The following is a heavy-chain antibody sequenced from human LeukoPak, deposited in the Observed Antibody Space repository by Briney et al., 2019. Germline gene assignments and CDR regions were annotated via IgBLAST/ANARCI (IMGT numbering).Heavy chain of an antibody. D-gene: IGHD4-23*01. J-gene: IGHJ4*02. V-gene: IGHV1-2*02. Sequence: ASVKVSCKASGYTFTGYYMHWVRQAPGQGLEWMGWINPNSGGTNYAQKFQGRVTMTMDTSISTAYMELSRLRSDDTAVYYCARDPGDYGGNRFDYWGQGTLVTVSS. CDR3: ARDPGDYGGNRFDY. CDR1: GYTFTGYY. CDR2: INPNSGGT.